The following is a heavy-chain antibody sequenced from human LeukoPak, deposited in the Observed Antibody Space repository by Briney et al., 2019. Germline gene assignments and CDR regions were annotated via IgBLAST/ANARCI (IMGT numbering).Heavy chain of an antibody. CDR2: INIDGSSI. Sequence: GGSLRPSCAASGFTFSSYWLHWVRQAPGKGLVWVSRINIDGSSISYADSVKGRFTISRDNAKNTLCLQMNSPRAEDTAVYYCARTASYSGNYYGYFQHWGQGTLVTVSS. J-gene: IGHJ1*01. CDR1: GFTFSSYW. V-gene: IGHV3-74*01. CDR3: ARTASYSGNYYGYFQH. D-gene: IGHD1-26*01.